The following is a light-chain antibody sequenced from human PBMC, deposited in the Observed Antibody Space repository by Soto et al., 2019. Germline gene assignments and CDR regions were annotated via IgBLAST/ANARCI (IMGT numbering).Light chain of an antibody. CDR3: LQTYGTPR. CDR2: GAS. V-gene: IGKV1-39*01. Sequence: DIQMTQSPSSVSASVGDRVTITCRASQSISRFLSWYQQKPGKAPKLLIYGASSLQIGVPPRFTGSGSGPDFTLTISTLQPKDSAIYYCLQTYGTPRFGQGTKLEI. CDR1: QSISRF. J-gene: IGKJ2*03.